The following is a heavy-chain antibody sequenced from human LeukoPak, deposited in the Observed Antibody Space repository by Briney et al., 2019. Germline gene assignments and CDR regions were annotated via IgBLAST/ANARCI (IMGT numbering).Heavy chain of an antibody. V-gene: IGHV4-34*01. D-gene: IGHD3-10*01. J-gene: IGHJ5*02. CDR1: SGSFSGYY. CDR3: AKSLYGSGSYYNWFDP. Sequence: SETLSLTCGVFSGSFSGYYWSWVRQAPGKGLEWIGEINHRGSTNYNPSLKRRVTISLDTSKNQFSLKLSSVTAADTAVYYCAKSLYGSGSYYNWFDPWGQGTLVTVSS. CDR2: INHRGST.